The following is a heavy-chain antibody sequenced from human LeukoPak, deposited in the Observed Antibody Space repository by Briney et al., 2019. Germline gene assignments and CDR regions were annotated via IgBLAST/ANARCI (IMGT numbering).Heavy chain of an antibody. Sequence: GASVKVSCKASGGTFSSYAISWVRQAPGQGLEWMGRFIPILGIANYAQKFQGRVTITADKSTSTAYMELSSLRSEDTAVYYCARLTYYYDSSGYYSSPWGQGTLVTVSS. D-gene: IGHD3-22*01. CDR1: GGTFSSYA. CDR2: FIPILGIA. CDR3: ARLTYYYDSSGYYSSP. J-gene: IGHJ5*02. V-gene: IGHV1-69*04.